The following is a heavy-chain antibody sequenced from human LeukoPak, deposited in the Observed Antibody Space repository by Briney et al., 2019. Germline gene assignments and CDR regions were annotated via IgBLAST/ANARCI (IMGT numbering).Heavy chain of an antibody. J-gene: IGHJ4*02. CDR1: GYSISSGYY. Sequence: SETLSLTCAVSGYSISSGYYWGWIRQPPGKGLEWIGSIYHSGSTYYNPSLKSRVTISVDTSKNQFSLELSSVTAADTAVYYCARDSRGYDYGFDYWGQGTLVTVSS. V-gene: IGHV4-38-2*02. D-gene: IGHD5-12*01. CDR3: ARDSRGYDYGFDY. CDR2: IYHSGST.